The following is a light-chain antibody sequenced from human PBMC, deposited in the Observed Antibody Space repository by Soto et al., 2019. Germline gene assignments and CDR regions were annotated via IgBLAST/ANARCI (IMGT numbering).Light chain of an antibody. CDR3: QQYDSYST. Sequence: DIQLTQSPSNLSASVGDRVTITCRASQSISSWLAWYQKKPGKGPNVLIYEASTLESGVPSRFSGSVFGTEFTLTINSLQPDDSATYYCQQYDSYSTFGQGTKVEI. J-gene: IGKJ1*01. CDR1: QSISSW. V-gene: IGKV1-5*03. CDR2: EAS.